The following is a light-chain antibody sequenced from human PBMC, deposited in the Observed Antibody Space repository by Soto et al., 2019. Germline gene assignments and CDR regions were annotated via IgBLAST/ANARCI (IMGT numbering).Light chain of an antibody. CDR2: SNN. CDR1: SSNIGSNT. J-gene: IGLJ3*02. CDR3: ATWDDSLNGSV. Sequence: QSVLTQPPSASETPGQRVTISCSGSSSNIGSNTVNWYQQVPGTAPKLLMYSNNQRPSGVPDRFSGSKSGTSASLAISGLQSEDEAYYYCATWDDSLNGSVFGGGTKLTVL. V-gene: IGLV1-44*01.